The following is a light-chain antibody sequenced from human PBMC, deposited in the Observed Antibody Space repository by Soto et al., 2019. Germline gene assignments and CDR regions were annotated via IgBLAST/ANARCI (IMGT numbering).Light chain of an antibody. CDR2: GAS. V-gene: IGKV3-15*01. CDR3: QQYKNCPRT. Sequence: EIVLTQSPATLSVSPGERVTLSCRASESVDINLAWYQQKPGQAPRLLIYGASTRATDMPRTFSGRGSGTEFTLTISSQQSEDFAVYYCQQYKNCPRTFGQGTKVEIK. J-gene: IGKJ1*01. CDR1: ESVDIN.